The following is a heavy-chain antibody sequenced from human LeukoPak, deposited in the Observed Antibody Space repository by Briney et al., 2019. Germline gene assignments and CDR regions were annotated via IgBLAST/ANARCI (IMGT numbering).Heavy chain of an antibody. V-gene: IGHV4-59*12. CDR1: GGSISSYY. CDR2: IYYSGST. Sequence: SETLSLTCTVSGGSISSYYWSWIRQPPGKGLEWIGYIYYSGSTNYNPSLKSRVTISEDTSKNQFSLKLSSVTAADTAVYYCAGEVGWSGRYYYYYMDVWGKGTTVTVSS. CDR3: AGEVGWSGRYYYYYMDV. D-gene: IGHD6-19*01. J-gene: IGHJ6*03.